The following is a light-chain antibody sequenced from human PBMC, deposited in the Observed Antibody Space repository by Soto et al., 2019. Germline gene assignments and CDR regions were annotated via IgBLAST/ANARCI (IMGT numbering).Light chain of an antibody. Sequence: EIVLTQSPGTLSLSPGERATLSCRASQSVSSSYLAWYQQKPGQAPRLLIYGASSRATGIPDRFSGSGAGTDFTLKISRVEAEDVGVYYCMQATQFPWTFGQGTKVEIK. V-gene: IGKV3-20*01. J-gene: IGKJ1*01. CDR2: GAS. CDR3: MQATQFPWT. CDR1: QSVSSSY.